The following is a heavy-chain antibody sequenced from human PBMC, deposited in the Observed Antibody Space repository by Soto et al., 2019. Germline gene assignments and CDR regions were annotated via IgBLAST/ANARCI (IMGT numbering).Heavy chain of an antibody. CDR3: ARGRYGDY. D-gene: IGHD1-1*01. V-gene: IGHV1-18*01. J-gene: IGHJ4*02. CDR2: ISAHNCNT. Sequence: QVHLVQSGAAVKKPGASVKVSCKGSGYIFTTYGITWVRQAPGQGLEWMGWISAHNCNTNYAQKLQGRVTVTRDTSTSTAYMELRNLRSDDTAVYYCARGRYGDYWGQGALVTVSS. CDR1: GYIFTTYG.